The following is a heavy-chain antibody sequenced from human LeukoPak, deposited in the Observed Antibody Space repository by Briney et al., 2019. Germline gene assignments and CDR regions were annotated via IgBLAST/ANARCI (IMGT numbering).Heavy chain of an antibody. CDR1: GYTFTGYY. CDR2: INPNSGGT. CDR3: ARVGRITIFGVVVNGWFDP. V-gene: IGHV1-2*02. D-gene: IGHD3-3*01. J-gene: IGHJ5*02. Sequence: GASVKVSCKASGYTFTGYYMHWVRQAPGQGLEWMGWINPNSGGTNYAQKFQGRVTMTRDTSISTAYMELSRLRSDDTAVYYCARVGRITIFGVVVNGWFDPWGQGTLVTVSS.